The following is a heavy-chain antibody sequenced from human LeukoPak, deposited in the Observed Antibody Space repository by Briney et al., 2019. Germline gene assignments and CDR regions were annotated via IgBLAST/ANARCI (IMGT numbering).Heavy chain of an antibody. Sequence: GGSLRLSCAASGFTFSSYEMNWVRQAPGKGLEWVSFFSGTGITIFYADSVKGRFTISRDNTRNSLYLQMNSLRAEDTAVYYCARAAARLFDYWGQGTLVTVSS. CDR1: GFTFSSYE. V-gene: IGHV3-48*03. CDR3: ARAAARLFDY. CDR2: FSGTGITI. D-gene: IGHD6-6*01. J-gene: IGHJ4*02.